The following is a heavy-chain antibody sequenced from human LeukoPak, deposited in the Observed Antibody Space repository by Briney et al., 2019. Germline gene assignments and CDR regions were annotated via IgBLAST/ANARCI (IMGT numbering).Heavy chain of an antibody. CDR2: IIPILGIA. CDR1: GGTFSSYA. V-gene: IGHV1-69*04. Sequence: ASVKVSCKASGGTFSSYAISWVRQAPGQGLEWVGRIIPILGIANYAQKFQGRVTITADKSTSTAYMELSSLRSEDTAVYYCASKSSAYYYYGMDVWGQGTTVTVSS. CDR3: ASKSSAYYYYGMDV. D-gene: IGHD3-16*02. J-gene: IGHJ6*02.